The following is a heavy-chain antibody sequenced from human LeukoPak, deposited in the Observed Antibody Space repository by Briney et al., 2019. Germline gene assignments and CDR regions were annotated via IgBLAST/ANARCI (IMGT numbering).Heavy chain of an antibody. Sequence: PSHTLSLTCAVSGGSISSGSFSWNWIRQPPGKGLEWIGYNYHTGNTFYNPSLKSRVTISVDRSKNQFSLRLTSVTAADTAVYYCARGFFVRENPGSWFDPWGQGTLVTVSP. CDR2: NYHTGNT. J-gene: IGHJ5*02. CDR1: GGSISSGSFS. V-gene: IGHV4-30-2*01. CDR3: ARGFFVRENPGSWFDP. D-gene: IGHD3-10*02.